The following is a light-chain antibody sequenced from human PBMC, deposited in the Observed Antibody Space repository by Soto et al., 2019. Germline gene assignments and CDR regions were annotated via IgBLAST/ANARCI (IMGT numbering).Light chain of an antibody. V-gene: IGKV1-39*01. J-gene: IGKJ4*02. Sequence: DIQMTQYPSSLSASVGDRVTITCRASQSISIYLNWYQQKPGKAPKVLIYTASSLQSGVPSRFSGIGSGTDFTLSISSLQPEDFATYYCQQTYSGPLTFGGGTKVDIK. CDR2: TAS. CDR3: QQTYSGPLT. CDR1: QSISIY.